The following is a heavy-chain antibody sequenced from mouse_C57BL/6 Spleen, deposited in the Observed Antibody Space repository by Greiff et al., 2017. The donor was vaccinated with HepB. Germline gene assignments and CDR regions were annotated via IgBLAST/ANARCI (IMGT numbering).Heavy chain of an antibody. V-gene: IGHV2-6*01. CDR2: IWGVGST. J-gene: IGHJ4*01. CDR3: ARAVTATYARDY. Sequence: VKLVESGPGLVAPSQSLSITCTVSGFSLTSYGVDWVRQSPGKGLEWLGVIWGVGSTNYNSALKSRLSISKDNSKSQVFLKMSSLQTDDTAMYYCARAVTATYARDYWGQGTSVTVSS. CDR1: GFSLTSYG. D-gene: IGHD1-1*01.